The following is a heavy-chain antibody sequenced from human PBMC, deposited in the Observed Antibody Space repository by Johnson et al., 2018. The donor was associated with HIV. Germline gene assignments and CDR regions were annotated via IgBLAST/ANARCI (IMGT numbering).Heavy chain of an antibody. J-gene: IGHJ3*02. CDR3: ARVMQADAFDI. CDR2: IKHDGSEK. CDR1: GFTFSSYW. D-gene: IGHD2-8*01. Sequence: EVQLLESGGGFVQPGGSLRLSCAASGFTFSSYWMSWVRQAPGKGLAWVANIKHDGSEKYYVDSVKGRFTISRDNAKNSLYLQMNSLRAEDTAVYYCARVMQADAFDIWGQGTMVTVSS. V-gene: IGHV3-7*01.